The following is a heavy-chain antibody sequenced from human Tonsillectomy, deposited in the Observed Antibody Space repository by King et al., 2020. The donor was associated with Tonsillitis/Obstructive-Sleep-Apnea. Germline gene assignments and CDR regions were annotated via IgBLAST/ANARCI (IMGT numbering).Heavy chain of an antibody. CDR2: ISWNSGNV. D-gene: IGHD6-13*01. CDR3: AKDLIIAESGTPGDAFDI. V-gene: IGHV3-9*01. J-gene: IGHJ3*02. CDR1: GFTFDDYA. Sequence: DVQLVESGGGLVQPGRSLRLSCAASGFTFDDYAMYWVRQTPGKGLEWVSGISWNSGNVVYADSVKGRFTISRDNAKNSLYLQMNSLRTEDTALYHCAKDLIIAESGTPGDAFDIWGQGTMVTVSS.